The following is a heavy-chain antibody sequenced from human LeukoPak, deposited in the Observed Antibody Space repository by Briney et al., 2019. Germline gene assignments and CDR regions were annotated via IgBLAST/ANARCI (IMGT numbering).Heavy chain of an antibody. D-gene: IGHD6-19*01. V-gene: IGHV4-30-4*02. Sequence: SETLSLTCTVSGGSINSADYYWSWIRQPPGKGLEWIGYIYYTGSAYYNPSLKSRVTISVDTSKNQFSLKLSSVTAADTAVYYCARALVYSSGMRKAFDIWGQGTMVTVSS. J-gene: IGHJ3*02. CDR2: IYYTGSA. CDR3: ARALVYSSGMRKAFDI. CDR1: GGSINSADYY.